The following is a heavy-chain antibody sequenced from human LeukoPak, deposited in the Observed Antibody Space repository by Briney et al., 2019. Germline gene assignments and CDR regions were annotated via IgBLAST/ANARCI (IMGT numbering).Heavy chain of an antibody. CDR3: ITDQNDYVLVGY. CDR2: ISGSGGST. V-gene: IGHV3-23*01. J-gene: IGHJ4*02. Sequence: GGTLRLSCAASGFTFSSYGMSWVRQAPGKGLEWVSAISGSGGSTYYADSVKGRFTISRDNSKNTVYLQMNSLKTEDTAVYYCITDQNDYVLVGYWGQGTLVTVSS. CDR1: GFTFSSYG. D-gene: IGHD4-17*01.